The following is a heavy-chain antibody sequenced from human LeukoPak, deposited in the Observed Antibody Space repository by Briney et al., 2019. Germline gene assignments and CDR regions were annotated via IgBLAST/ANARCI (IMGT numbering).Heavy chain of an antibody. CDR3: ARDAVDSSGWFYHGMDV. CDR2: FYTGGST. J-gene: IGHJ6*02. Sequence: SETLSLTCTVSGGSISSYYWNWIRQSAGRGLEWIGRFYTGGSTNYKPSLTSRVTMSVETSKNQFSLELTSVIAADTAVYYCARDAVDSSGWFYHGMDVGGQGTTVTVS. CDR1: GGSISSYY. V-gene: IGHV4-4*07. D-gene: IGHD6-19*01.